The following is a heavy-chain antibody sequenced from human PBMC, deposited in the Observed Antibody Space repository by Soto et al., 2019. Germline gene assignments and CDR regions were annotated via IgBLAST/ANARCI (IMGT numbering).Heavy chain of an antibody. CDR1: GFTFSNYG. CDR2: IWHDGNNK. J-gene: IGHJ6*02. V-gene: IGHV3-33*01. CDR3: ASDLVGASDSYGLDV. D-gene: IGHD1-26*01. Sequence: GGSQRLSCAASGFTFSNYGMHWVRQAPGKGLEWVAIIWHDGNNKYYADSVRGRFIISRDNSKNRPYLQMNSLRAEDTAVYYCASDLVGASDSYGLDVWGQGTPVTVSS.